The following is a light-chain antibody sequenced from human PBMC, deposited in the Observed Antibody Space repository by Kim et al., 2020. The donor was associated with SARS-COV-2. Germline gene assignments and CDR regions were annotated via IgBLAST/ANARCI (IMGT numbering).Light chain of an antibody. Sequence: DIQMTQSPSSVSPSVGDRVTITCQSSQDIRTYLNWYQQRPGKPPQLLIYEASKLQTGVPSRFRGSGSGTHFALTITNLQSEDFATYYCLQYEPLTRTFGQVTRLEIK. J-gene: IGKJ5*01. CDR2: EAS. CDR3: LQYEPLTRT. V-gene: IGKV1-33*01. CDR1: QDIRTY.